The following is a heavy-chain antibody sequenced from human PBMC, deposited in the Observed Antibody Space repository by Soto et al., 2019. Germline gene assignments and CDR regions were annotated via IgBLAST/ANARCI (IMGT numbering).Heavy chain of an antibody. Sequence: QVQLVESGGGVVQPGRSLRLSCAASGFTFSSYGMHWVRQAPGKGLEWVAVISYDGSNKYYADSVKGQFTISRDNSKNTLYLQMNSLRAEDTAVYYCAKGSYSSGCDYWGQGTLVTVSS. D-gene: IGHD6-19*01. J-gene: IGHJ4*02. V-gene: IGHV3-30*18. CDR2: ISYDGSNK. CDR3: AKGSYSSGCDY. CDR1: GFTFSSYG.